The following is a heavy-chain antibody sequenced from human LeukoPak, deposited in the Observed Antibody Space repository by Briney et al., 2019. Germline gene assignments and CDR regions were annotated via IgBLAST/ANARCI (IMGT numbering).Heavy chain of an antibody. D-gene: IGHD2-15*01. J-gene: IGHJ6*02. Sequence: SETLSLTCTVSGDSMGSSNHYWVWIRQPPGKGLEWIGSIYYGGSTYYNPSLKSRVTISLDTSKNQFSLKLSSVTAADTAVYHCARRSHCTGGSCYPVWGQGTTVTVSS. CDR2: IYYGGST. CDR1: GDSMGSSNHY. CDR3: ARRSHCTGGSCYPV. V-gene: IGHV4-39*01.